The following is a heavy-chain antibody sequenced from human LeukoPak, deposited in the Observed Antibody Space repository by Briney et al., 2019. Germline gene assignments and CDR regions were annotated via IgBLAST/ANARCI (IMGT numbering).Heavy chain of an antibody. D-gene: IGHD3-22*01. Sequence: PGGSLRLSCAASGFTFSSYAMSWARQAQGKGLEWVSAISGSGGSTYYADSVKGRFTISRDNSKNTLYLQMNSLRAEDTAVYYCAHFRSGYYPWGAFDIWGQGTMVTVSS. J-gene: IGHJ3*02. V-gene: IGHV3-23*01. CDR1: GFTFSSYA. CDR3: AHFRSGYYPWGAFDI. CDR2: ISGSGGST.